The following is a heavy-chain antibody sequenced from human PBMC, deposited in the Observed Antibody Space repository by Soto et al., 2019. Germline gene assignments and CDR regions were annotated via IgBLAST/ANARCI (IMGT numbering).Heavy chain of an antibody. CDR2: IKSKTDGGTT. Sequence: GGSLRLSCAASGFTFSNAWMNWVRQAPGKGLEWVGRIKSKTDGGTTDYAAPVKGRFTISRDDSKNTLYLQMNSLKTEDTAVYYCTTDRVYYDFWSGYYKLDYWGQGTLVTVSS. CDR1: GFTFSNAW. V-gene: IGHV3-15*07. CDR3: TTDRVYYDFWSGYYKLDY. J-gene: IGHJ4*02. D-gene: IGHD3-3*01.